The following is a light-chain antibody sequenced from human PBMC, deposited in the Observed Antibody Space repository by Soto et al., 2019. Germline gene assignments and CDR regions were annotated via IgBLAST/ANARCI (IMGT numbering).Light chain of an antibody. Sequence: QSALTQPASVSGSPGQSITISCTGTSSDVGNYNLVSWYQQHPGKAPKLIIYEGSKRPSGISTRFSGSKSGNTASLTVSGLQAEDEADYYCCSYAGSSIFYVFGSGTKLTVL. V-gene: IGLV2-23*01. CDR1: SSDVGNYNL. J-gene: IGLJ1*01. CDR2: EGS. CDR3: CSYAGSSIFYV.